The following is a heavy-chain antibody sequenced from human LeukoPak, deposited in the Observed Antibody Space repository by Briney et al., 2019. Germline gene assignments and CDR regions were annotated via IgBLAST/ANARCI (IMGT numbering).Heavy chain of an antibody. Sequence: SETLPLTCTGSGGSISSGSYYWSWIRQPAGKVLEWIGRIYTSGSTNYNPSLKSRVTISVDTSKNQFSLKLSSVTAADTAVYYCARGNYYGSGSPRYWGQGTLVTVSS. V-gene: IGHV4-61*02. CDR2: IYTSGST. D-gene: IGHD3-10*01. J-gene: IGHJ4*02. CDR3: ARGNYYGSGSPRY. CDR1: GGSISSGSYY.